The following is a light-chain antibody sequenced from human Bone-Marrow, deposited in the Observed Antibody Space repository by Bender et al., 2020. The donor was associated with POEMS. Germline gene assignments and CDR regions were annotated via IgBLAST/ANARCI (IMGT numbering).Light chain of an antibody. CDR3: VAWDASLNGWV. V-gene: IGLV1-44*01. CDR2: TNN. CDR1: GSNIGGYP. J-gene: IGLJ3*02. Sequence: QSVLTQPPSASGTPGQRVTISCSGSGSNIGGYPVNWYQQLPGTAPRLLIYTNNERPSGVPDRFSGSKSGTSASLAITGLQSDDEAIYFCVAWDASLNGWVFGGGTKLTFL.